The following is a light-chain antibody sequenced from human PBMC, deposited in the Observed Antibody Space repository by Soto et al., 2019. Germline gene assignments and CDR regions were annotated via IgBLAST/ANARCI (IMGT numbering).Light chain of an antibody. CDR1: QSVWSN. CDR3: QQYDNRSPLT. Sequence: EVVMTQFPATLSVSPGGRATLSCRASQSVWSNLAWYQQKPGQAPRLLIYGASTRATSVPAKFSGSGSGTECTLIIRSLQTEDFGVYYCQQYDNRSPLTFGWGTKVEI. CDR2: GAS. J-gene: IGKJ4*01. V-gene: IGKV3-15*01.